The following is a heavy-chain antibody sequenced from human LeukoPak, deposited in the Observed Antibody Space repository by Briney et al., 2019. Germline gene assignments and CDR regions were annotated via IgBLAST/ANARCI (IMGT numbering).Heavy chain of an antibody. Sequence: ASVKVSCKASGYTFTSYDINWVRQAPGQGLEWMGWMNPNSGNTGYAQKFQGRVTMTRNTSISTAYMELSSLRPEDTAVYYCARAVKYCSGGSCYFYFDYWGQGTLVTVSS. CDR1: GYTFTSYD. D-gene: IGHD2-15*01. CDR2: MNPNSGNT. CDR3: ARAVKYCSGGSCYFYFDY. V-gene: IGHV1-8*01. J-gene: IGHJ4*02.